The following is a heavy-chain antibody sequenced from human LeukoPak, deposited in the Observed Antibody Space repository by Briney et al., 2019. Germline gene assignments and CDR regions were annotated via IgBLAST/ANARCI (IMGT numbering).Heavy chain of an antibody. CDR3: ARDLRFGELLWTLDAFDI. CDR2: ISYDGSNK. D-gene: IGHD3-10*01. V-gene: IGHV3-30-3*01. J-gene: IGHJ3*02. CDR1: GFTFSSYA. Sequence: GGSLRLSCAASGFTFSSYAMHWVRQAPGKGLEWVAVISYDGSNKYYADSVKGRFTISRDNSKNTLYLQMNSLRAEDTAVYYCARDLRFGELLWTLDAFDIWGQGTMVTVSS.